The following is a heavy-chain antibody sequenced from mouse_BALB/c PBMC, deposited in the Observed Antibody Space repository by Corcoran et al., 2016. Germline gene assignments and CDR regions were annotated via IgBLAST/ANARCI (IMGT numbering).Heavy chain of an antibody. CDR2: ILPGSGST. CDR1: GYTFSSYW. Sequence: QVQLQQSGAELMKPGASVTISCKATGYTFSSYWIEWVKQRPGHGLEWIGEILPGSGSTNYNEKFKGKATFTADTSSNTAYMQLSSLTSEDSAVYYCARLDYDVAWFAYWGQGTLVTVSA. V-gene: IGHV1-9*01. J-gene: IGHJ3*01. CDR3: ARLDYDVAWFAY. D-gene: IGHD2-4*01.